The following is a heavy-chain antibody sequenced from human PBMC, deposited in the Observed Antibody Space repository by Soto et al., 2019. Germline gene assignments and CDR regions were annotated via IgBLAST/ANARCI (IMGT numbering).Heavy chain of an antibody. CDR2: IYYSGST. Sequence: SETLSLTCTVSGGSISSSSYYWGWIRQPPGKGLEWIGSIYYSGSTYYNPSLKSRVTISVDTSKNQFSLKLSSVTAADTAVYYCARPVDIVATGAFDIWGQGTMVTVSS. D-gene: IGHD5-12*01. CDR3: ARPVDIVATGAFDI. V-gene: IGHV4-39*01. J-gene: IGHJ3*02. CDR1: GGSISSSSYY.